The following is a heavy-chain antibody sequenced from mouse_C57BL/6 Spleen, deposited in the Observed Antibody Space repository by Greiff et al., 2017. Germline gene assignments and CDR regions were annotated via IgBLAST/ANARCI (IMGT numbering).Heavy chain of an antibody. CDR2: IRNKANGYTT. V-gene: IGHV7-3*01. CDR3: ARSDYYFDY. J-gene: IGHJ2*01. D-gene: IGHD2-4*01. Sequence: EVQLVESGGGLVQPGGSLSLSCAASGFTFTDYYMSWVRQPPGKALEWLGFIRNKANGYTTEYSASVKGRFTISRDNSQSILYLQMNALRAEDSATDYCARSDYYFDYWGQGTTLTVSS. CDR1: GFTFTDYY.